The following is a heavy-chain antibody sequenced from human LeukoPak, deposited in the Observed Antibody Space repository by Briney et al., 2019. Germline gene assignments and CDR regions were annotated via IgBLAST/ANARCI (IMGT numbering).Heavy chain of an antibody. Sequence: GGSLRLSCAASGFTFSSYGMHWVRQAPGKGLEWVAVISYDGSNKYYADSVKGRFTISRDNSKNTLYPQMNSLRAEDTAVYYCAKDLDQLLHGGYFQHWGQGTLVTVSS. CDR1: GFTFSSYG. CDR2: ISYDGSNK. CDR3: AKDLDQLLHGGYFQH. J-gene: IGHJ1*01. D-gene: IGHD2-2*01. V-gene: IGHV3-30*18.